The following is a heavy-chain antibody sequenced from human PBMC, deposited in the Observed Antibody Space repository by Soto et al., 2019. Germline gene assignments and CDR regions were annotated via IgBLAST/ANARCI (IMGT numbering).Heavy chain of an antibody. V-gene: IGHV3-48*01. Sequence: GGSLRLSCAASGFTFSSYSMNWVRQAPGKGLEWVSYISSSSSTIYYADSVKGRFTVSRDNAKNSLYLQMNSLRAEDTDVYYCARPTYYYDSSGPPAYWGQGTLVTSPQ. J-gene: IGHJ4*02. CDR1: GFTFSSYS. CDR2: ISSSSSTI. D-gene: IGHD3-22*01. CDR3: ARPTYYYDSSGPPAY.